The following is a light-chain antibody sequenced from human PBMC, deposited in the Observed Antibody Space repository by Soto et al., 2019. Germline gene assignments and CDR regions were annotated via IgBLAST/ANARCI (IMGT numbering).Light chain of an antibody. J-gene: IGKJ5*01. V-gene: IGKV3-15*01. CDR3: QQYNNWPPIT. Sequence: EIVMTQPPATLSVSPGERATLSCRASQSVKINLAWYQQKPGQAPRLLIYGAFTRATGIPARFSGSGSGTDFTLTISNLQSEDFAVYYCQQYNNWPPITFGQGTRLEIK. CDR2: GAF. CDR1: QSVKIN.